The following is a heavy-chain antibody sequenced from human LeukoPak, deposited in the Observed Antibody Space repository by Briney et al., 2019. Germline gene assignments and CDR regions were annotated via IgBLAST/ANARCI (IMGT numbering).Heavy chain of an antibody. J-gene: IGHJ4*02. V-gene: IGHV2-70*04. D-gene: IGHD5-12*01. Sequence: SGPTLVNPTQTLTLTCTFSGFSLSTSGMRVSWIRQPPGKALEWLARIDWDDDKFYSTSLKTRLTISKDTSKNQVVLTMTNMDPVDTATYYCARSRIVVTPFDYWGQGTLVTVSS. CDR3: ARSRIVVTPFDY. CDR1: GFSLSTSGMR. CDR2: IDWDDDK.